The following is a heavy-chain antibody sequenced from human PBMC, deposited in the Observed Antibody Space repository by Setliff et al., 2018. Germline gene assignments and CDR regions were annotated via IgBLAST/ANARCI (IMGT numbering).Heavy chain of an antibody. Sequence: ASVKVSCKASGYTFTSYGISWVRQAPGQGLEWMGWISAYNGNTNYAQKLQGRVTMTTDTSTSTAYMELRSLRSDDTAVYYCARGSSITIFGVVLKYYYGMDVWGQGTTVTV. D-gene: IGHD3-3*01. CDR1: GYTFTSYG. J-gene: IGHJ6*02. CDR3: ARGSSITIFGVVLKYYYGMDV. V-gene: IGHV1-18*01. CDR2: ISAYNGNT.